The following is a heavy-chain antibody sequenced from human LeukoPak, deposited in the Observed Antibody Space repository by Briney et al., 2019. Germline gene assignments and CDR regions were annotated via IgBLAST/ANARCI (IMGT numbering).Heavy chain of an antibody. D-gene: IGHD3-10*01. CDR3: TTITMIREHEDY. Sequence: GGSLRLSCAASGFTFDDYDMSWVRQAPGKGLEWVGRIKSRTDGGTTDYGAPVKGRFTISRDDSKNTLSLQMNSLKIEDTAVYYCTTITMIREHEDYWGQGTLVTVSS. V-gene: IGHV3-15*01. J-gene: IGHJ4*02. CDR1: GFTFDDYD. CDR2: IKSRTDGGTT.